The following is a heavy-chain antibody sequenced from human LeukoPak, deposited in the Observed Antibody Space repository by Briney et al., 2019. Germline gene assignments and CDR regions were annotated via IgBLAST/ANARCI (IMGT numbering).Heavy chain of an antibody. Sequence: PSETLSLTCTVSGGSISSYYWSWIRQPPGKGLEWIGYIYYSGSTNYNPSLRSRVTISVDTSKNQFSLKLSSVTAADTAVYYCARVVLSEFDYWGQGTLVTLSS. V-gene: IGHV4-59*01. CDR2: IYYSGST. J-gene: IGHJ4*02. D-gene: IGHD3-16*02. CDR3: ARVVLSEFDY. CDR1: GGSISSYY.